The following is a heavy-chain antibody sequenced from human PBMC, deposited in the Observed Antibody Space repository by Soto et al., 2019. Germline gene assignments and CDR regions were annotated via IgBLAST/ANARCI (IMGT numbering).Heavy chain of an antibody. Sequence: SETLSLTCTVSGGSISSGGYYWSWIRQHPGKGLEWIGYIYYTGSTYYNPSLKSRVTISVDTSKNQFSLKLSSVTAAATAVYYCERVEAFTHKECGGQGTLVTVSS. D-gene: IGHD2-15*01. CDR2: IYYTGST. CDR1: GGSISSGGYY. V-gene: IGHV4-31*03. J-gene: IGHJ4*02. CDR3: ERVEAFTHKEC.